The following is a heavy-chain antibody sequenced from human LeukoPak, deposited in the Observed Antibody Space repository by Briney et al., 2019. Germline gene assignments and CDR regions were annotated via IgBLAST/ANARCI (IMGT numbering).Heavy chain of an antibody. V-gene: IGHV3-23*01. J-gene: IGHJ5*02. Sequence: GGSLRLSCAASGFTFRSYAMTWVRQAPGKGLEWVSCIDASGVNTYYADSVKGRFTISRDNSNNTLYLQMNSLRAEDTAVYYCAKGSGSGWYGWFDPWGQGTLVTVSS. D-gene: IGHD6-19*01. CDR3: AKGSGSGWYGWFDP. CDR1: GFTFRSYA. CDR2: IDASGVNT.